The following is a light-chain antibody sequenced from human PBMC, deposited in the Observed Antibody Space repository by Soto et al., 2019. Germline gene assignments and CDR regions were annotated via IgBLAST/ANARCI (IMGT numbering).Light chain of an antibody. Sequence: DIQVTPSPSTLSASVGDRVTITCRASQPIRTWLAWYQEKPGKAPKLLIYAASSLEAGVPSRYSGSGSGTDFTLTISSLQPEDFATYYCQQSYSTPFTFGQGTRLEIK. CDR2: AAS. CDR1: QPIRTW. V-gene: IGKV1-39*01. CDR3: QQSYSTPFT. J-gene: IGKJ5*01.